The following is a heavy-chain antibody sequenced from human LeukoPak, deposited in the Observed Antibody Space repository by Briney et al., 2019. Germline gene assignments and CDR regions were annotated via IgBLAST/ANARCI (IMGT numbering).Heavy chain of an antibody. J-gene: IGHJ4*02. CDR2: INHSGST. D-gene: IGHD6-6*01. CDR1: GGSFSGYY. CDR3: ARGGIADRIAY. Sequence: SETLSLTCVVYGGSFSGYYWTWIRQPPGKGLEWIGEINHSGSTNYNPSLKSRVTFSVDTSRNHFSLKLTSVTAADTAVYYCARGGIADRIAYWGQGTLVTVSS. V-gene: IGHV4-34*01.